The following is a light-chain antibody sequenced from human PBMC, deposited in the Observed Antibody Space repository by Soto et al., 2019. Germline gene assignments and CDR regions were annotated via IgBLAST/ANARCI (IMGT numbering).Light chain of an antibody. CDR2: DSS. CDR1: QSVRNW. Sequence: KQSNCAVPASVGDRGKITCWASQSVRNWLAWYQQKPGRAPQLLIYDSSTLEPGVPSRFRGSGSGTEFTLPMNGQQPDEFATYYCRPDNSYWRFDQGTRVDIK. J-gene: IGKJ1*01. V-gene: IGKV1-5*01. CDR3: RPDNSYWR.